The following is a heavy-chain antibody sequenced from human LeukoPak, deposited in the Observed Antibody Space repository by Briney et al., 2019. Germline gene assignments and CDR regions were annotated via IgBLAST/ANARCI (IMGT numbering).Heavy chain of an antibody. CDR2: IYHSGST. Sequence: PSETLSLTCAVSGGSISSSNWWSWVRQPPGKGLEWIGEIYHSGSTNYNPSLKSRVTISVDKSKNQFSLKLSSVTAADTVVYYCASKHYDSSGYYLASSNFDYWGQGTLVTVSS. D-gene: IGHD3-22*01. CDR3: ASKHYDSSGYYLASSNFDY. J-gene: IGHJ4*02. V-gene: IGHV4-4*02. CDR1: GGSISSSNW.